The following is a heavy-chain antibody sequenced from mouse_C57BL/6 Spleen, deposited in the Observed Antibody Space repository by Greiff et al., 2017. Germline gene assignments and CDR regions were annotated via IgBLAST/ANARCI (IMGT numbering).Heavy chain of an antibody. CDR1: GYSFTGYY. V-gene: IGHV1-42*01. D-gene: IGHD1-1*01. Sequence: VHVKQSGPELVKPGASVKISCKASGYSFTGYYMNWVKQSPEKSLEWIGEINPSTGGTTYNQKFKAKATLTVDKSSSTAYMQLKSLTSEDSAVYYCAKGRGYYGSLWYFDVWGTGTTVTVSS. CDR2: INPSTGGT. CDR3: AKGRGYYGSLWYFDV. J-gene: IGHJ1*03.